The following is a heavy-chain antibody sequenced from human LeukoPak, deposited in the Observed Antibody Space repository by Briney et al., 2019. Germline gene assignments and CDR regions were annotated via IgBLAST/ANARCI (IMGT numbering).Heavy chain of an antibody. CDR1: GGSINSSPYY. CDR3: ARPTKGTAAQGYDY. Sequence: SETLSLTCTVSGGSINSSPYYWGWVRQPPGRGREWIVSIYYSGSTYYNPSLKRRLTISVDTSKNQFSLKVISVTAADTAIYYCARPTKGTAAQGYDYWGQGILVTVAS. CDR2: IYYSGST. J-gene: IGHJ4*02. V-gene: IGHV4-39*01. D-gene: IGHD6-6*01.